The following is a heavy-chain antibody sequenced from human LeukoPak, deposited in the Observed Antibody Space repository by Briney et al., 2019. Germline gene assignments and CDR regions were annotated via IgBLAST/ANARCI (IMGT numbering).Heavy chain of an antibody. CDR1: GFTFSSYA. D-gene: IGHD6-25*01. CDR2: IGTSSTTI. CDR3: ARFAAGGSYYYYMDV. J-gene: IGHJ6*03. V-gene: IGHV3-48*01. Sequence: GGSLRLSCAASGFTFSSYAMHWVRQPPGKGLEWVSNIGTSSTTIYYADSVKGRFTISRDNAKNSLYLQMNSLRADDTAVYYCARFAAGGSYYYYMDVWGKGTTVTVSS.